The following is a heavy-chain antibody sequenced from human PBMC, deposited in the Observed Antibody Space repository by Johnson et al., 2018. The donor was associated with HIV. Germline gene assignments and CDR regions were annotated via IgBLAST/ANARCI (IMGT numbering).Heavy chain of an antibody. CDR1: GFTFDDYA. Sequence: VRLVESGGGVVQPGRSLRLSCAASGFTFDDYAMHWVRQAPGKGLEWVSGISWNSGSIGYADSVKGRFTISRDNAKNSLYLQMNSLRAEDTALYHCARSTMIEDAFDIWGQGTMVTVSS. J-gene: IGHJ3*02. D-gene: IGHD3-22*01. CDR3: ARSTMIEDAFDI. V-gene: IGHV3-9*01. CDR2: ISWNSGSI.